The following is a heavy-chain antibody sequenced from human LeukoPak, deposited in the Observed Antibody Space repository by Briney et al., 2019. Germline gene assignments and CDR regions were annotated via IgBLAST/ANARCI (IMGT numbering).Heavy chain of an antibody. CDR2: ISYDVSNK. D-gene: IGHD4-23*01. CDR3: ARDGGRNSFDY. Sequence: PGGSLRLSCAASGFTFSSYAMYWVRKAPRKRLEWVSFISYDVSNKNYADSVTGRFTISTDDSKTKPYLQMNRRRLPATASYYFARDGGRNSFDYWGQGTLVSVSS. V-gene: IGHV3-30*04. J-gene: IGHJ4*02. CDR1: GFTFSSYA.